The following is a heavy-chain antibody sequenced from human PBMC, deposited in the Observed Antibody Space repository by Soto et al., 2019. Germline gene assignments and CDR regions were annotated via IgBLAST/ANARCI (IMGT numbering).Heavy chain of an antibody. Sequence: QEHLVESGGGVVQAGTSLRLSCAASGFRINNYGMHWVRQAPGKGLEWVAFVSSDGNNKYYADSVKGRFTISRDNSKSTMFLQVDSLRVDDTAIYYCAKDRVIQLLPIWPDPWGQGTLVTVSS. CDR2: VSSDGNNK. D-gene: IGHD2-2*01. CDR1: GFRINNYG. V-gene: IGHV3-30*18. J-gene: IGHJ5*02. CDR3: AKDRVIQLLPIWPDP.